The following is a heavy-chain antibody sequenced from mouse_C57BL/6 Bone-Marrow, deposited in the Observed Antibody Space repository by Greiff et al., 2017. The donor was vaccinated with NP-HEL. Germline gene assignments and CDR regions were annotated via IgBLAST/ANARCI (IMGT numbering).Heavy chain of an antibody. J-gene: IGHJ3*01. CDR3: ARADGYYWFAY. CDR2: ISYDGSN. D-gene: IGHD2-3*01. V-gene: IGHV3-6*01. Sequence: EVQLQQSGPGLVKPSQSLSLSCSVTGYSITSGYYWNWIRQFPGNQLEWMGYISYDGSNNYNPSLKNRISITRDTSKNQFFLKLNSVTTEDTATYYCARADGYYWFAYWGQGTLVTVSA. CDR1: GYSITSGYY.